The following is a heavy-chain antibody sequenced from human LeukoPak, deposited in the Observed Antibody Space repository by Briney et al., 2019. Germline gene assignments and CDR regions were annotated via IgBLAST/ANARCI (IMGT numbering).Heavy chain of an antibody. V-gene: IGHV3-23*01. CDR2: VSGSDSST. D-gene: IGHD3-9*01. CDR3: AKMNVLTGYYTPNFDF. Sequence: GGSLRLSCAASGFTFSSYAMSWVRQAPRKGLEWVSVVSGSDSSTDYADSVKGRFTISRDNSKNTLYLQMSSLSAEDTAVYYCAKMNVLTGYYTPNFDFWGQGTLVTVSS. CDR1: GFTFSSYA. J-gene: IGHJ4*02.